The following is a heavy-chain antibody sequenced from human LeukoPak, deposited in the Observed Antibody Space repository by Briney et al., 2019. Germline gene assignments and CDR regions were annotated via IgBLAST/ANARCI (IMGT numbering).Heavy chain of an antibody. J-gene: IGHJ5*02. D-gene: IGHD3-10*01. CDR1: GSTLTELS. CDR2: FDPEDGET. Sequence: GASVKVSCKVSGSTLTELSMHWVRQAPGKGLEWMGGFDPEDGETIYAQRFQGRVTMTEDTSTDTAYMELSRLRSEDTAVYYCATVTLYNRGNPMYNWFDPWGQGTLVTVSS. CDR3: ATVTLYNRGNPMYNWFDP. V-gene: IGHV1-24*01.